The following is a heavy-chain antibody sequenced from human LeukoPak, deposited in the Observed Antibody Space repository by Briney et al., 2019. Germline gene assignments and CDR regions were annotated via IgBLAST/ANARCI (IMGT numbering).Heavy chain of an antibody. D-gene: IGHD6-19*01. J-gene: IGHJ3*01. V-gene: IGHV1-24*01. CDR2: FDAENGDI. CDR1: GYLLRESS. CDR3: ATEDPSGLDVLLN. Sequence: ASMKVSCKMSGYLLRESSMHWVRQAPGKGLEWMGGFDAENGDIIYAQKLQGRVTMTEDISTDTAYMELSDLRSDDTAVYYCATEDPSGLDVLLNWGQGTMVTVSS.